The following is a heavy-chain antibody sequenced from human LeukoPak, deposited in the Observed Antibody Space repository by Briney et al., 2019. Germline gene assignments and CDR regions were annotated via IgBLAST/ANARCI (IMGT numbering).Heavy chain of an antibody. J-gene: IGHJ6*03. CDR2: ISGSGGST. V-gene: IGHV3-23*01. Sequence: GGSLRLSCAASGFTFSSYAMSWVRQAPGKGLEWVSSISGSGGSTYFADSVKGRFTISRDNSKNTLYLQMNSLRAEDTAVYYCAKDSERITMVRGPRNYYYMDVWGKGTTVTISS. CDR3: AKDSERITMVRGPRNYYYMDV. D-gene: IGHD3-10*01. CDR1: GFTFSSYA.